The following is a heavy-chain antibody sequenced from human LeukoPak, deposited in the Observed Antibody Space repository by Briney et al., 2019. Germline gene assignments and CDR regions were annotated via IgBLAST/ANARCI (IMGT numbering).Heavy chain of an antibody. J-gene: IGHJ4*02. Sequence: QPGGSLRLSCAASEFAFSNFEMNWVRQTPGRGLEWVSYISGGGGTIYYADSVKGRFTISRDNAKNSLYLQMNTLTAEDTAVYYCARVSCSGGNCFCDYWGQGTLVTVSS. CDR1: EFAFSNFE. V-gene: IGHV3-48*03. CDR2: ISGGGGTI. CDR3: ARVSCSGGNCFCDY. D-gene: IGHD2-15*01.